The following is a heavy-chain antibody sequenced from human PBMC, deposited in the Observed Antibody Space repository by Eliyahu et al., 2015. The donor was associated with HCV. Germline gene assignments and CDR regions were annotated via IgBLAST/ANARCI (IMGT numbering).Heavy chain of an antibody. J-gene: IGHJ6*02. D-gene: IGHD3-10*01. V-gene: IGHV4-59*01. CDR2: IYYSGST. Sequence: QVQLQESGPGLVKPSETLSLTCTVSGGSISSYYWSWIRQPPGKGLEWIGYIYYSGSTNYNPSLKSRVTISVDTSKNQFSLKLSSVTAADTAVYYCARGEVTMVRGYGMDVWGQGTTVTVSS. CDR3: ARGEVTMVRGYGMDV. CDR1: GGSISSYY.